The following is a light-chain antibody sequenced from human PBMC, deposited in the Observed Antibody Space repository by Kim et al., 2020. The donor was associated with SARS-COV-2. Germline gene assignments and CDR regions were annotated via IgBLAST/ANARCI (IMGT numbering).Light chain of an antibody. CDR3: QQSDNTRT. J-gene: IGKJ1*01. Sequence: SASVGDRVTSTCRASRSISNYLSWFQQKPGKAPKLLIYGASSLQSGVPSRFSGSGSGTDFTLTISSLQPEDFATYYCQQSDNTRTFGQGTKVDIK. V-gene: IGKV1-39*01. CDR2: GAS. CDR1: RSISNY.